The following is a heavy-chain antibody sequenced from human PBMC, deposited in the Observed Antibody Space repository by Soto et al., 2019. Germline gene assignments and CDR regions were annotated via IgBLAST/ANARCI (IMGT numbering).Heavy chain of an antibody. CDR3: ARLAAAGIPNY. Sequence: SETLSLTCTVSGGSISSSSYYWGWIRQPPGKGLEWIGSIYYSGSTNYNPSLKSRVTISVDTSKNQFSLKLSSVTAADTAVYYCARLAAAGIPNYWGQGTLVTVSS. CDR1: GGSISSSSYY. CDR2: IYYSGST. J-gene: IGHJ4*02. D-gene: IGHD6-13*01. V-gene: IGHV4-39*01.